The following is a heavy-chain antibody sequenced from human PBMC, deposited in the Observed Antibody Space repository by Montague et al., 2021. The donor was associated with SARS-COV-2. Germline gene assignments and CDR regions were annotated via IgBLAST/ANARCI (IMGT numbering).Heavy chain of an antibody. CDR1: GFTFSNYW. J-gene: IGHJ4*02. Sequence: SLRLSCAASGFTFSNYWMHWVRQVPGKGLVWVSRISTDDGSTTPYADSVRGRFTISRDSAMYTLSLHMNSLRAEDTAVYYCARDLSSGWFRYFDYWGQGTLVTVSS. CDR2: ISTDDGSTT. D-gene: IGHD6-19*01. CDR3: ARDLSSGWFRYFDY. V-gene: IGHV3-74*01.